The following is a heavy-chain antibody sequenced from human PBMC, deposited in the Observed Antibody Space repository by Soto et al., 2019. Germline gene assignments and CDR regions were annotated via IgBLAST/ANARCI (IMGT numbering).Heavy chain of an antibody. CDR3: AHKGPEHWPLDY. CDR1: GFSLSTSGVG. Sequence: QITLKESGPTLVRPTQTLTLTCAFSGFSLSTSGVGVGWIRQPPGKALEWLAVIYWDDSKHYSPSLRSRLTITKDTYKNQVVLTMTNMDPMDTGTYYCAHKGPEHWPLDYWGQGTLVTVSS. CDR2: IYWDDSK. V-gene: IGHV2-5*02. D-gene: IGHD1-1*01. J-gene: IGHJ4*02.